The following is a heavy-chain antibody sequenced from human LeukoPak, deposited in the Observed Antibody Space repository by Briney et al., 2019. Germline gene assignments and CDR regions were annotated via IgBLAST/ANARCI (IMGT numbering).Heavy chain of an antibody. V-gene: IGHV3-7*01. CDR2: MKYDGREK. Sequence: PGGSLRLSCAASGFTFSSYWMSWVRQAPGKGLEWVANMKYDGREKYYVDSVKGRFTISRDNAKNSLYLQMNSLRAEDTAVYYCARDIEAAGLFLDYWGQGTLVTVSS. CDR3: ARDIEAAGLFLDY. J-gene: IGHJ4*02. D-gene: IGHD6-13*01. CDR1: GFTFSSYW.